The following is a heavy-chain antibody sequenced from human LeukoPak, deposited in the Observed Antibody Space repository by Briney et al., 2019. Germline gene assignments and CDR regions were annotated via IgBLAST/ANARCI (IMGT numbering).Heavy chain of an antibody. Sequence: PSETLSLTCTVSGGSISSYYWSWIRQPPGKGLEWIGYIYYSGSTNYNPSLKSRVTISVDTSKNQFSLKLSSVTAADTAVYYCARPSWTDRPDAFDIWGQGTMVTVSS. CDR3: ARPSWTDRPDAFDI. CDR1: GGSISSYY. D-gene: IGHD1-1*01. J-gene: IGHJ3*02. CDR2: IYYSGST. V-gene: IGHV4-59*08.